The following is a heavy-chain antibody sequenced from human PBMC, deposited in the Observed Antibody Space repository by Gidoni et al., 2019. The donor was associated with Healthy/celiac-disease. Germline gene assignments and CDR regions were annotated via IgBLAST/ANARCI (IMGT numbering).Heavy chain of an antibody. CDR3: ARLGTSLDSSGLTL. CDR1: GGSISSSSYY. Sequence: QLQLQESGPGLVKPSETLSLTCTVSGGSISSSSYYWGWLRQPPGKGLEWIGSIYYSGSTYYNPSLKSRVTISVDTSKNQFSLKLSSVTAADTAVYYCARLGTSLDSSGLTLWGQGTLVTVSS. CDR2: IYYSGST. D-gene: IGHD3-22*01. J-gene: IGHJ4*02. V-gene: IGHV4-39*01.